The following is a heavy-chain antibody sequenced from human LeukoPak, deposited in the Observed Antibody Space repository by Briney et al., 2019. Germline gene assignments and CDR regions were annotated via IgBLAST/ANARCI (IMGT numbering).Heavy chain of an antibody. V-gene: IGHV1-2*02. Sequence: ASVKVSCKASGYTFTGYYMHWVRQAPGQGLEWMGWINPNSGGTNYAQKFQGRVTMTRDTSISTAYMELSRLRSDDTAVYYCARDGVVPAAIPGDNWFDPWGQGTPVTVSS. CDR2: INPNSGGT. J-gene: IGHJ5*02. D-gene: IGHD2-2*02. CDR1: GYTFTGYY. CDR3: ARDGVVPAAIPGDNWFDP.